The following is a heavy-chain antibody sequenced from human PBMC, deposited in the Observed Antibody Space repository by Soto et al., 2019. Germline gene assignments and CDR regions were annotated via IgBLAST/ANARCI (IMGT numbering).Heavy chain of an antibody. Sequence: GXSVKVSCKASGCPFTSYYMHWVRQAPGQGLEWMGIINPSGGSTSYAQKFQGRVTMTRDTSTSTVYMELSSLRSEDTAVYYCAYITVPRDGYNPLFDYWGQGTLVTVSS. CDR3: AYITVPRDGYNPLFDY. D-gene: IGHD5-12*01. CDR2: INPSGGST. V-gene: IGHV1-46*01. J-gene: IGHJ4*02. CDR1: GCPFTSYY.